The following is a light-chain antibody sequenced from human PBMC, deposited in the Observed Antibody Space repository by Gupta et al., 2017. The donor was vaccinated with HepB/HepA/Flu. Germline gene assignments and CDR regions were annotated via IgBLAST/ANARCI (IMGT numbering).Light chain of an antibody. CDR3: QQRDSCPGT. Sequence: EIVLSQSPATLSLSPGERATLSCRASQSVTNYSAWYQQKPHQAPRLLIYDASTRATGLPARFSGSGSGTDFTLTISRRAPEDFAVYYCQQRDSCPGTFGQGTKVEIK. CDR1: QSVTNY. CDR2: DAS. J-gene: IGKJ1*01. V-gene: IGKV3-11*01.